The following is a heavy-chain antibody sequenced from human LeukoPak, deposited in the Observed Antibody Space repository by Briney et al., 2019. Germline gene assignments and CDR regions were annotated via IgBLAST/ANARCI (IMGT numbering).Heavy chain of an antibody. CDR2: IIPILGIA. CDR3: ARDQGWDCSGGSCYPYYFDY. V-gene: IGHV1-69*04. D-gene: IGHD2-15*01. Sequence: SVKVSCKASGGTFSSYAISWVRQAPGQGLEWMGRIIPILGIANYAQKFQGRVTITADKSTSTAYMELSSPRSEDTAVYYCARDQGWDCSGGSCYPYYFDYWGQGTLVTVSS. CDR1: GGTFSSYA. J-gene: IGHJ4*02.